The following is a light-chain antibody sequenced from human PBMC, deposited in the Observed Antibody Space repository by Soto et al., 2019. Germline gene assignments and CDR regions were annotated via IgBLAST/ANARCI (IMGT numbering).Light chain of an antibody. CDR2: DNN. CDR3: AAWDDSLNGLV. Sequence: QSVLTQPPSASGTPGQRVTISCSGSSSNIGINAVNWYQQLPGTAPKLVIYDNNQRPSGVPDRFSGSKSGISASLAISGLQSEDEADYSCAAWDDSLNGLVFGTGTKVTFL. V-gene: IGLV1-44*01. J-gene: IGLJ1*01. CDR1: SSNIGINA.